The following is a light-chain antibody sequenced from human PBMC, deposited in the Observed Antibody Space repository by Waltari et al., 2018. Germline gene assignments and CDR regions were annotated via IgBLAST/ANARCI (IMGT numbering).Light chain of an antibody. CDR2: VNNDGTH. CDR3: QTWGPGIRV. J-gene: IGLJ3*02. CDR1: SGHSTYA. Sequence: QLMLTQSPSASASLGDSVKLTCTLSSGHSTYAIAWHQQQPAKGPRYLMKVNNDGTHSKVDGIPDGFSGSSSGAERYLTISSRQCEDDAEYYCQTWGPGIRVFGGGTKLTVL. V-gene: IGLV4-69*01.